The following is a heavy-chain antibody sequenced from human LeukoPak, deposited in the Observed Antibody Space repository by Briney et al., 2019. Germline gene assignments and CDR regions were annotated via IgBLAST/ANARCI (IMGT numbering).Heavy chain of an antibody. V-gene: IGHV3-64*01. Sequence: GGSLRLSCAASGFTLSSYAMHWVRQAPGKGLEYVSAISSNGGSTYYANSVKGRFTISRDNSKNTLYLQMGSLRAEDMAVYYCARDLRGDYYFDYWGQGTLVTVSS. D-gene: IGHD2-21*02. CDR1: GFTLSSYA. J-gene: IGHJ4*02. CDR2: ISSNGGST. CDR3: ARDLRGDYYFDY.